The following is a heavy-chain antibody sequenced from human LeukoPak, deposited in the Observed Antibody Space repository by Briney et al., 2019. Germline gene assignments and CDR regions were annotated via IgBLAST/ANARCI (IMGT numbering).Heavy chain of an antibody. D-gene: IGHD5-12*01. Sequence: PGGSLRLSCAASGFTFSSYDMHSGRQATGKSLEWVSAIGTAGDTYYPGSVKGRFTISRENAKNSLYLRMNSLRAGDTAVYYCARLGYDYDAFDIWGQGTMVTVSS. V-gene: IGHV3-13*01. CDR3: ARLGYDYDAFDI. CDR2: IGTAGDT. J-gene: IGHJ3*02. CDR1: GFTFSSYD.